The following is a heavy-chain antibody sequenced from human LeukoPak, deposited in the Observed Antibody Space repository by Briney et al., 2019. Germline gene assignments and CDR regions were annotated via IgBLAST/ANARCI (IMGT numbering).Heavy chain of an antibody. V-gene: IGHV4-59*01. D-gene: IGHD6-19*01. J-gene: IGHJ4*02. CDR2: IYYSGST. CDR3: AYSSGSTFDY. CDR1: GGSICSYY. Sequence: SETLSLTCTVSGGSICSYYWSWIRQPPGKGLEWIGYIYYSGSTNYNPSLKSRVTISVDTSKNQFSLKLSSVTAADTAVYYCAYSSGSTFDYWGQGTLVTVSS.